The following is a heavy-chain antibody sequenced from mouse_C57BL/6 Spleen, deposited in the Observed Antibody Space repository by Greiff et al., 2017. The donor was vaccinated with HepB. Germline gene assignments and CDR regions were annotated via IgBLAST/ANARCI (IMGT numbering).Heavy chain of an antibody. D-gene: IGHD2-4*01. V-gene: IGHV5-16*01. CDR3: ARADYDYDGPYFDY. J-gene: IGHJ2*01. CDR2: INYDGSST. Sequence: EVKLVESEGGLVQPGSSMKLSCTASGFTFSDYYMAWVRQVPEKGLEWVANINYDGSSTYYLDSLKSRFIISRDNAKNILYLQMSSLKSEDTATYYCARADYDYDGPYFDYWGQGTTLTVSS. CDR1: GFTFSDYY.